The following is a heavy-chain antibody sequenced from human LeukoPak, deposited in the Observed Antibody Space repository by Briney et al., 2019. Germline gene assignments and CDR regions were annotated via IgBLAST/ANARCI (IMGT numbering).Heavy chain of an antibody. J-gene: IGHJ4*02. CDR1: GFTFSSYG. D-gene: IGHD3-22*01. V-gene: IGHV3-30*03. CDR3: ARGGYYDSSGYNDY. Sequence: GGSLRLSCAASGFTFSSYGMHWVRQAPGKGLEWVAVISYDGSNKYYADSVKGRFTISRDNSKNTLYLQMNSLRAEDTAVYYCARGGYYDSSGYNDYWGQGTLVTVSS. CDR2: ISYDGSNK.